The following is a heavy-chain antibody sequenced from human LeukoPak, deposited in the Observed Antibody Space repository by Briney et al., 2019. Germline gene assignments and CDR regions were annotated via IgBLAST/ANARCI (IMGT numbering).Heavy chain of an antibody. CDR2: ISSSSSYI. CDR1: GFTFSSYS. J-gene: IGHJ4*02. D-gene: IGHD3-3*01. Sequence: GGSLRLSCAASGFTFSSYSMNWVRQAPGKGLEWVSSISSSSSYIYYADSVKGRFTISRDNAKNSLYLQMNSLRAEDTAVYYCAKGDFWSGYSSYYFDYWGQGTLVTVSS. CDR3: AKGDFWSGYSSYYFDY. V-gene: IGHV3-21*04.